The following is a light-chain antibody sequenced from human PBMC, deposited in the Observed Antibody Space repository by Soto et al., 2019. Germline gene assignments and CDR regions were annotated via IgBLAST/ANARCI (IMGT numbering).Light chain of an antibody. CDR3: QQYNNWPRS. J-gene: IGKJ1*01. CDR1: QSIGRN. CDR2: GAS. Sequence: EIVMTQSPATLSVSPGERATLSCRASQSIGRNLAWYQHKPGQAPRLLIYGASTGTTDIPTRFSAVGSGTKFILAISSLQSEEFAVYYCQQYNNWPRSFGQGTKVEV. V-gene: IGKV3-15*01.